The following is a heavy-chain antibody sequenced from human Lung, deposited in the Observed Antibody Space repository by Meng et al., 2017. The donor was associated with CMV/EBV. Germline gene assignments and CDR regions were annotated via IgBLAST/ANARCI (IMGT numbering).Heavy chain of an antibody. J-gene: IGHJ4*02. CDR3: AKDQSLFGGPNAYVDD. CDR2: IRHHGSNK. V-gene: IGHV3-30*02. CDR1: GFPFDTYG. Sequence: GGSLRLXCAASGFPFDTYGMHWVRQAPGKRLEWVAFIRHHGSNKFYGDSVRGRFTISRDNSKNTLYVQMNSLRVEETAMYYCAKDQSLFGGPNAYVDDWGQGTLVXVSS. D-gene: IGHD3-16*01.